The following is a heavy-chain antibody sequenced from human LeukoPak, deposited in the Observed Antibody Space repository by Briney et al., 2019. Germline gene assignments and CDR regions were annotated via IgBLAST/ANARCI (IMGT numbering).Heavy chain of an antibody. J-gene: IGHJ4*02. CDR3: ARHERSVAVAGSFDF. Sequence: SETLSLTCAVYGESFSGYYWAWIRQPPGKGLEWIGSIYFSGTTHYNPSLKSRVTISVDTSKNNFSLKLTSLTVADTAVYYCARHERSVAVAGSFDFWGQGTLVTVSS. CDR2: IYFSGTT. D-gene: IGHD6-19*01. CDR1: GESFSGYY. V-gene: IGHV4-39*01.